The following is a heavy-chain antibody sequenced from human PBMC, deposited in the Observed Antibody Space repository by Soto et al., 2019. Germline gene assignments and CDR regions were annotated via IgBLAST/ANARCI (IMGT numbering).Heavy chain of an antibody. J-gene: IGHJ3*02. CDR3: ARDPRYSYGPWFGELNGAFDI. Sequence: GASVKVSCKASGGTFSSYAISWVRQAPGQGLEWMGGIIPIFGTANYAQKFQGRVTITADESTSTAHMELSSLRSEDTAVYYCARDPRYSYGPWFGELNGAFDIWGQGTMVTVSS. D-gene: IGHD3-10*01. V-gene: IGHV1-69*13. CDR1: GGTFSSYA. CDR2: IIPIFGTA.